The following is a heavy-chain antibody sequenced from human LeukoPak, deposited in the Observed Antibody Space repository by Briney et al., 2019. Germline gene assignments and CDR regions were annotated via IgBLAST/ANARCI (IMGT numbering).Heavy chain of an antibody. Sequence: ASVKVSCKASGYTFTSYDINWVRQATGQGLEWMGWMNPNSGNTGYAQKFQGRVTMTRNTSISTAYMELSSLRSEDTAVYYCARAPREPGNWFDPWGQGTLVTVSS. D-gene: IGHD1-26*01. CDR1: GYTFTSYD. CDR3: ARAPREPGNWFDP. V-gene: IGHV1-8*01. CDR2: MNPNSGNT. J-gene: IGHJ5*02.